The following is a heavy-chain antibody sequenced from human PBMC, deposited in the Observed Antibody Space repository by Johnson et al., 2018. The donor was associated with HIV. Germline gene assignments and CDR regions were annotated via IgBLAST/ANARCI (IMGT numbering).Heavy chain of an antibody. CDR1: GFTFSSYA. V-gene: IGHV3-30*04. D-gene: IGHD6-13*01. CDR3: ARDESSRLQCTGNDAFDI. Sequence: QEQLVVSGGGVVQPGRSLRLSCAASGFTFSSYAMHWVRQAPGKGLEWVAVISYDGSNKYYADSVKGRFTISRDNSKNTLYLQMNSLRAEDTAVDYCARDESSRLQCTGNDAFDIWGQVTMVTVSS. CDR2: ISYDGSNK. J-gene: IGHJ3*02.